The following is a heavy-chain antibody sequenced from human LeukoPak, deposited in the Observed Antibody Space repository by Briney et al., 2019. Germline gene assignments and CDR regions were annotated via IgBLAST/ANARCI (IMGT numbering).Heavy chain of an antibody. CDR1: GYTFTSYD. V-gene: IGHV1-8*01. D-gene: IGHD3-22*01. CDR2: MNPNSGNT. CDR3: ATYYYDSSGYYYFDY. J-gene: IGHJ4*02. Sequence: ASVKVSCKASGYTFTSYDINWVRQATGQGLEWMGWMNPNSGNTGYAQKFQGRVTMTRNTSISTAYMELSSLRSEDTAVYYCATYYYDSSGYYYFDYWGQGTLVTVSP.